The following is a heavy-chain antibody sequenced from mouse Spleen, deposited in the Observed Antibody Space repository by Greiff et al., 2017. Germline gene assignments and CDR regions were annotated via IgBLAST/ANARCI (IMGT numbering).Heavy chain of an antibody. J-gene: IGHJ3*01. V-gene: IGHV1-42*01. CDR1: GYSFTGYY. Sequence: EVQVVESGPELVKPGASVKISCKASGYSFTGYYMNWVKQSPEKSLEWIGEINPSTGGTTYNQKFKAKATLTVDKSSSTAYMQLKSLTSEDSAVYYCAREGLTGFAYWGQGTLVTVSA. CDR2: INPSTGGT. CDR3: AREGLTGFAY. D-gene: IGHD4-1*01.